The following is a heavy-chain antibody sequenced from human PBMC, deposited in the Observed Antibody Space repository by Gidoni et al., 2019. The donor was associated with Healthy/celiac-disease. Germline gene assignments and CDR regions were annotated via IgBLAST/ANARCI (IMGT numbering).Heavy chain of an antibody. Sequence: EVQLLESGGGLVQPGGSLRLSCAASGFTFSSYAMSWVRQAPGKGLEWVSASSGSGGSTYYADSVKGRFTISRDNSKNTLYLQMNSLRAEDTAVYYCAKGVGYCSSTSCYTDYYYGMDVWGQGTTVTVSS. J-gene: IGHJ6*02. CDR1: GFTFSSYA. CDR2: SSGSGGST. D-gene: IGHD2-2*02. V-gene: IGHV3-23*01. CDR3: AKGVGYCSSTSCYTDYYYGMDV.